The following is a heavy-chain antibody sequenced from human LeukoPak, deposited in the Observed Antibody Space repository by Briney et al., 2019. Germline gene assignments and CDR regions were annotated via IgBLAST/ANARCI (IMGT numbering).Heavy chain of an antibody. CDR3: ARARTSIRFTDSFDI. V-gene: IGHV1-69*13. D-gene: IGHD2-21*01. Sequence: SVKVSCKGSGGTFSSHAVSWVRQAPGQGLEWLGGIIPILRSASYAQKFRGRLRMTSDESTTTAYMELSSLSSDDTAMYFCARARTSIRFTDSFDIWSQGTLVTVSS. J-gene: IGHJ3*02. CDR1: GGTFSSHA. CDR2: IIPILRSA.